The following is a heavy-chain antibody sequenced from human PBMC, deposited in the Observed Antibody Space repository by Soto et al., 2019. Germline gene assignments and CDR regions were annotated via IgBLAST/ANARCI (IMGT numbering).Heavy chain of an antibody. CDR1: GGSFSGYY. J-gene: IGHJ6*03. CDR2: INHSGST. D-gene: IGHD3-16*02. CDR3: ARVKRISYIWGSYLKSYYYYYMDV. Sequence: QVQLQQWGAGLLKPSETLSLTCAVYGGSFSGYYWSWIRQPPGKGLEWIGEINHSGSTNYNPSLKSRVTISVDTSKNQFSLKLSSVTAADTAVYYCARVKRISYIWGSYLKSYYYYYMDVWGKGTTVTVSS. V-gene: IGHV4-34*01.